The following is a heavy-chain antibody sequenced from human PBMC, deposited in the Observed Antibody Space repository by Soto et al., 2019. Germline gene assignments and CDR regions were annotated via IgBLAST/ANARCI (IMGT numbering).Heavy chain of an antibody. J-gene: IGHJ6*02. CDR3: AREQKTWFGELLSPGYYYYGMDV. Sequence: QVQLQESGPGLVKPSGTLSLTCAVSGGSISSSNWWSWVRQPPGKGLEWIGEIYHSGSTNYNPSLKSRVTISVDKSKNQFSLKLSSVTAADTAVYYCAREQKTWFGELLSPGYYYYGMDVWGQGTTVTVSS. CDR2: IYHSGST. V-gene: IGHV4-4*02. D-gene: IGHD3-10*01. CDR1: GGSISSSNW.